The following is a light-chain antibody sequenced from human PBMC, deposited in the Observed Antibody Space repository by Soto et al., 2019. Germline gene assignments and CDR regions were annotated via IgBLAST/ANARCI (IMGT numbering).Light chain of an antibody. J-gene: IGLJ3*02. CDR3: SSYTTSSTVV. Sequence: SALTQPASVSGSPGQSITISCTGTSSDVGGYNYVAWYQQYPGEAPRVIIHDVSNRPSGISNRFSGSKSGNTAALTIFGLQAEDEADYYCSSYTTSSTVVFGGGT. V-gene: IGLV2-14*03. CDR1: SSDVGGYNY. CDR2: DVS.